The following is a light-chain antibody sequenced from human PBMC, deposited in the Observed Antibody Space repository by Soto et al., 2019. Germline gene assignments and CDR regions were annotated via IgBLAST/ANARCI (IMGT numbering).Light chain of an antibody. V-gene: IGKV3-11*01. CDR2: DAS. CDR3: QQRYVWLT. Sequence: EMVMTQSPATLSLSPGERATLSCRAGQSISTYLAWYQQKSGQAPRLLIYDASNRATGTPARFSGSGSGTDFTLTISSLEPEDSAVYYCQQRYVWLTFGGGTKVDIK. J-gene: IGKJ4*01. CDR1: QSISTY.